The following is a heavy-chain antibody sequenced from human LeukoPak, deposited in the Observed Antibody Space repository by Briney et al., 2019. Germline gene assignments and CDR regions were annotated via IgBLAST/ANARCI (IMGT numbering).Heavy chain of an antibody. Sequence: PSETLSLTCTVSGGSISSSSYYWGWMRQPPRKRPEWIGNIYYSGSPYYNPSLKSRVTISVDTSKNQFSLNLGSVTAADTAVYYCARRVRDFFDYWGQGTRVTASS. CDR1: GGSISSSSYY. CDR3: ARRVRDFFDY. CDR2: IYYSGSP. J-gene: IGHJ4*02. V-gene: IGHV4-39*01.